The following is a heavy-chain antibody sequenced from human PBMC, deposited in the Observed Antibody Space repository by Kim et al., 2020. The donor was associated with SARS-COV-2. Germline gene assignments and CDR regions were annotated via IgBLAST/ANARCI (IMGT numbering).Heavy chain of an antibody. Sequence: GGSLRLSCAASGFTFSSYAMSWVRQAQGKGLEWVSAISGSGGSTYYADSVKGRFTISRDNSKNTLYLQMNSLRAEDTAVYYCAKDKCVTMIVVVYPTYFDYWGQGTLVTVSS. J-gene: IGHJ4*02. V-gene: IGHV3-23*01. CDR1: GFTFSSYA. D-gene: IGHD3-22*01. CDR2: ISGSGGST. CDR3: AKDKCVTMIVVVYPTYFDY.